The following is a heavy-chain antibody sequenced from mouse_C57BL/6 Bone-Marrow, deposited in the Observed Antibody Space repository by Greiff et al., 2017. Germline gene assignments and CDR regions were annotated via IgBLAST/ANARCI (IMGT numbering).Heavy chain of an antibody. J-gene: IGHJ3*01. CDR3: ARNDDYDLFAY. Sequence: QVQLQQPGAELVRPGTSVKLSCKASGYTFTSYWMHWVKQRPGQGLEWIGVIDPSDSYTNYNQKFKGKATLTVDTSSSTAYMQLSSLTSEDSAVYYGARNDDYDLFAYWGQGTLVTVSA. CDR1: GYTFTSYW. V-gene: IGHV1-59*01. CDR2: IDPSDSYT. D-gene: IGHD2-4*01.